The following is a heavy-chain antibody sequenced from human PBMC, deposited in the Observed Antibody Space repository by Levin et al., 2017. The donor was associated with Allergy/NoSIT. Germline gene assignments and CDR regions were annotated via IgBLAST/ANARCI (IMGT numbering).Heavy chain of an antibody. J-gene: IGHJ6*02. CDR2: MNPNSGNT. D-gene: IGHD2-15*01. CDR3: ARIVTGYCSGGSCPIVGYYYYYGMDV. V-gene: IGHV1-8*01. Sequence: ASVKVSCKASGYTFTSYDINWVRQATGQGLEWMGWMNPNSGNTGYAQKFQGRVTMTRNTSISTAYMELSSLRSEDTAVYYCARIVTGYCSGGSCPIVGYYYYYGMDVWGQGTTVTVSS. CDR1: GYTFTSYD.